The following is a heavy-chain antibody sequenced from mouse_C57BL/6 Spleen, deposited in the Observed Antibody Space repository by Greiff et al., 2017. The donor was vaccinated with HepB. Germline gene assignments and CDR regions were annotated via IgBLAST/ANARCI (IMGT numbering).Heavy chain of an antibody. J-gene: IGHJ4*01. D-gene: IGHD1-1*01. CDR1: GYAFSSYW. CDR3: ARGYYGSSLYYAMDY. CDR2: IYPGDGDT. Sequence: QVQLKESGAELVKPGASVKISCKASGYAFSSYWMNWVKQRPGKGLEWIGQIYPGDGDTNYNGKFKGKATLTADKSSSTAYMQLSSLTSEDSAVYFCARGYYGSSLYYAMDYWGQGTSVTVSS. V-gene: IGHV1-80*01.